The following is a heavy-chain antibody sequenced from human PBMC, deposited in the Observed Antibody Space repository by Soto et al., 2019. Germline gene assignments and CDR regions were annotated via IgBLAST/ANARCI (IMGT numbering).Heavy chain of an antibody. CDR2: IFYGHGT. J-gene: IGHJ5*02. V-gene: IGHV4-39*01. CDR1: GGSVTSSTSS. D-gene: IGHD3-9*01. Sequence: QVQLQESGPGLVNPSETLSLTCTVSGGSVTSSTSSWAWVRQPPGKGLHWIGTIFYGHGTYYNPSRESRVTISLATSKIQFSLELTSVTAADTAVYYCARQPTGYPNWFDAWGRGILVIVSS. CDR3: ARQPTGYPNWFDA.